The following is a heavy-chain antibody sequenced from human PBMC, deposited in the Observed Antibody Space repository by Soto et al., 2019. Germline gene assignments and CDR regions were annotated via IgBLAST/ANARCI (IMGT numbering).Heavy chain of an antibody. CDR3: ARCNGPGEVELSRYYYGMDV. V-gene: IGHV1-18*04. D-gene: IGHD1-7*01. CDR2: ISAYNGNT. J-gene: IGHJ6*02. CDR1: GYTFTSYG. Sequence: QVPLVQSGAEVKKPGASVKVSCKASGYTFTSYGISWVRQAPGQGLEWMGWISAYNGNTNYAQKLQGRVTMTTDTSTSTAYMELRSLRSDDTAVYYCARCNGPGEVELSRYYYGMDVWGQGTTVTVSS.